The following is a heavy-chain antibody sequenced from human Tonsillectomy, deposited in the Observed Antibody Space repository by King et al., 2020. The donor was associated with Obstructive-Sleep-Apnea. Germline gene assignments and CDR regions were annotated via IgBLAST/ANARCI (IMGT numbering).Heavy chain of an antibody. V-gene: IGHV3-30*04. Sequence: QLVQSGGGVVQPGRSLRLSCAASGFTFSSYAIHWVRQAPGKGLEWVAVISDDGSNTYYADSVKGRFTTSRANSKSTLFLQMNSLRAEDTAVYYCARARDILLWFGELLAGYFDLWGRGTLVTVSS. D-gene: IGHD3-10*01. CDR3: ARARDILLWFGELLAGYFDL. J-gene: IGHJ2*01. CDR1: GFTFSSYA. CDR2: ISDDGSNT.